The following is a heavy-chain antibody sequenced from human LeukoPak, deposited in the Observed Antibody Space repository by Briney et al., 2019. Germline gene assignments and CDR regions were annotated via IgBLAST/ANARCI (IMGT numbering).Heavy chain of an antibody. D-gene: IGHD3-10*01. CDR2: IYYSGST. CDR3: ARGRPERYYGSGSYHDY. V-gene: IGHV4-59*01. Sequence: SETLSLTCTVSGGFISSYYWSWIRQPPGKGLEWIGYIYYSGSTNYNPSLKSRVTISVDTSKNQFSLKLSSVTAADTAVYYCARGRPERYYGSGSYHDYWGQGTLVTVSS. J-gene: IGHJ4*02. CDR1: GGFISSYY.